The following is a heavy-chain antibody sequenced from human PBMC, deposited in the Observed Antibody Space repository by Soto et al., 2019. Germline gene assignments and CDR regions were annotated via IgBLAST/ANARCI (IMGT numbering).Heavy chain of an antibody. CDR3: ARENDSSGYSNWFDP. CDR2: IYYSGST. D-gene: IGHD3-22*01. J-gene: IGHJ5*02. CDR1: GGSISSGDYY. Sequence: VQLQESGPGLVKPSQTLSLTCTVSGGSISSGDYYWSWIRQHPGKGLEWIGYIYYSGSTYYNPALKSRVTISVDTAKNQFSLKLSSVTAADTAVYYCARENDSSGYSNWFDPWGPGTLVTVSS. V-gene: IGHV4-31*03.